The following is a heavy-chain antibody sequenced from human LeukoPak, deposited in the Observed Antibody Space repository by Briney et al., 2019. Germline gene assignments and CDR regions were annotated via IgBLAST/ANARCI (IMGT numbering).Heavy chain of an antibody. J-gene: IGHJ4*02. Sequence: GGSLRLSCAASGFTFSGYAMHWVRQAPGKGLEWVADISYDGNIKYYADSVKGRFTISRDNSKNTLFLQMNSLRAEDTAVYYCARGAGYNYPYYFDYWGQGTLVTVSS. CDR1: GFTFSGYA. V-gene: IGHV3-30-3*01. CDR3: ARGAGYNYPYYFDY. D-gene: IGHD5-24*01. CDR2: ISYDGNIK.